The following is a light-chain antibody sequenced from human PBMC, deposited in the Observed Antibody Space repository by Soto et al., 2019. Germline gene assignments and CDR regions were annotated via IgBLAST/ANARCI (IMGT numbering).Light chain of an antibody. CDR1: QNITNN. J-gene: IGKJ5*01. V-gene: IGKV1-33*01. Sequence: DIQMTQSPSSLSASIGERVTITCQASQNITNNLSWYQQKPGKAPNLLIYHASRLAKGVTSRFSGSGSGTDFSFIITSLQREDLATYYCQQYCGLPPLTFGQGTRLEIK. CDR3: QQYCGLPPLT. CDR2: HAS.